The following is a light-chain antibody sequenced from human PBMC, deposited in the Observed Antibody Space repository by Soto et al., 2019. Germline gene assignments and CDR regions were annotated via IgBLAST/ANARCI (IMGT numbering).Light chain of an antibody. CDR3: QAWDSSTEGV. CDR1: KLRDKY. J-gene: IGLJ1*01. CDR2: QDS. Sequence: SYELTQPPSVSVSPGQTASITCSGDKLRDKYYCGYQQKPGQSPVLVIYQDSKRPSGIPERFSGSNSGNTATLTISGTQAMDEADYYCQAWDSSTEGVFGTGTKVTVL. V-gene: IGLV3-1*01.